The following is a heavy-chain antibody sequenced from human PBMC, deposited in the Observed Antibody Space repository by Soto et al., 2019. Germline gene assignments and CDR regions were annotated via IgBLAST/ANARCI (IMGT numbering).Heavy chain of an antibody. CDR1: GYTFTSYG. CDR2: ISAYNGNT. D-gene: IGHD3-16*02. Sequence: QVQLVQSGAEVKKPGASVKVSCKASGYTFTSYGISWVRQAPGQGLEWMGWISAYNGNTNYAQKRQGRVTMTTDTPTSTAYMELRSLRSDDTAVYYCARLIVRGQAPHYYYYYGMDVWGHGTTVTVSS. J-gene: IGHJ6*02. CDR3: ARLIVRGQAPHYYYYYGMDV. V-gene: IGHV1-18*01.